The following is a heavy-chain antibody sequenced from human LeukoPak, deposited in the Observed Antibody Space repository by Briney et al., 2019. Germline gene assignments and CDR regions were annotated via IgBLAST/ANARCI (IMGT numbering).Heavy chain of an antibody. V-gene: IGHV3-30*04. Sequence: GGSLRLSCAASGFTFSSYAMHWVRQAPGKGLEWVAVISYDGSNKYYADSVKGRFTISRDNSKNTLYLQMNSLRAEDTAVYYCAKDEGAWYPTWGQGTLVTVSS. CDR3: AKDEGAWYPT. D-gene: IGHD2-15*01. CDR1: GFTFSSYA. J-gene: IGHJ5*02. CDR2: ISYDGSNK.